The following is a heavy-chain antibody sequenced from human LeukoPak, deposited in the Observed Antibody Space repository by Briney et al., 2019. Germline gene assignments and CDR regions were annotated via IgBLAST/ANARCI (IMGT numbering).Heavy chain of an antibody. CDR1: GFTFDDYG. J-gene: IGHJ6*03. V-gene: IGHV3-20*04. D-gene: IGHD5-24*01. CDR3: ARAVRKWDGYNYYYYYYMDV. Sequence: SGGSLRLSCAASGFTFDDYGMSWVRQAPGKGLEWVSGINWNGGSTGYADSVKGRFTISRDNAKNSLYLQMNSLRAEDTAVYYCARAVRKWDGYNYYYYYYMDVWGKGTTVTISS. CDR2: INWNGGST.